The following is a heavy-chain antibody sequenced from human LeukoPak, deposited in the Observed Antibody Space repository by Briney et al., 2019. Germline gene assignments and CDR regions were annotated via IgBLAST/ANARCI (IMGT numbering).Heavy chain of an antibody. Sequence: ASVKVSCKASGYTFTSYDINWVRQAPGQGLEWMGWINPNSGGTNYAQKFQGRVTMTRDTSISTAYMELSRLRSDDTAVYYCARGGRVITMVRGVTIYWGQGTLVTVSS. CDR1: GYTFTSYD. D-gene: IGHD3-10*01. CDR3: ARGGRVITMVRGVTIY. J-gene: IGHJ4*02. V-gene: IGHV1-2*02. CDR2: INPNSGGT.